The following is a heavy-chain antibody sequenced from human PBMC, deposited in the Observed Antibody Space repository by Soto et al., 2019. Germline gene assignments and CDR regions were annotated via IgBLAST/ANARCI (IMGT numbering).Heavy chain of an antibody. V-gene: IGHV3-53*02. CDR2: ITSAGTP. CDR3: AIEKSTMIRGVRYGMDV. Sequence: EVQLVETGGGLIQPGGSLRLTCEASGFTVSPNYMSWVRQAPGKGLEWVSLITSAGTPYYADSVKGRFTVSRDTSKNTLYLQMSTLRAEDTAVYFCAIEKSTMIRGVRYGMDVWGQGTTVTVSS. J-gene: IGHJ6*02. CDR1: GFTVSPNY. D-gene: IGHD3-10*01.